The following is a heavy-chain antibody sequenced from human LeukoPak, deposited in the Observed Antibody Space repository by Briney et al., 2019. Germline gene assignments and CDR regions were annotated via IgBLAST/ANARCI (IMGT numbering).Heavy chain of an antibody. CDR2: ISSSSSSYI. CDR3: ARDTYYDSSGTYYFDY. Sequence: GSLRLSCAASGFTFSSYSMNWVRQAPGKGLEWVSSISSSSSSYIYYADSVKGRFTISRDNAKNSLYLQMNSLRAEDTAVYYCARDTYYDSSGTYYFDYWGQGTLVTVSS. CDR1: GFTFSSYS. D-gene: IGHD3-22*01. J-gene: IGHJ4*02. V-gene: IGHV3-21*01.